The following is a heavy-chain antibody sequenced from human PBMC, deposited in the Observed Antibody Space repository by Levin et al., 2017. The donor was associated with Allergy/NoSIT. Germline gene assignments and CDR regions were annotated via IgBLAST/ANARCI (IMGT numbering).Heavy chain of an antibody. CDR1: GDSVSSNTAA. D-gene: IGHD7-27*01. CDR2: TYYRSKWYN. V-gene: IGHV6-1*01. J-gene: IGHJ4*02. Sequence: SSETLSLTCAISGDSVSSNTAAWNWIRQSPSRGLEWLGRTYYRSKWYNDYGVSVKSRITISPDTSKNQFSLQLNSVTHEDTGVYYCARDRLGMGYWGQGTLVTISS. CDR3: ARDRLGMGY.